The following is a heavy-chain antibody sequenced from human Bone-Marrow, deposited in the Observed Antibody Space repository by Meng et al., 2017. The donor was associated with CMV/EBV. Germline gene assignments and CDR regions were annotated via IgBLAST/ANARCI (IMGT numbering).Heavy chain of an antibody. CDR3: VKDLVGAAAGHFDY. D-gene: IGHD1-26*01. Sequence: GESLKISCAASGFTFSSYAMHWVRQAPGKGLDGVAITWYDETKKFYGDSVKGRFTISRDDSKNTVFLQMNSLTAEDTAVYYCVKDLVGAAAGHFDYWGQGTLVTVSS. V-gene: IGHV3-33*06. CDR1: GFTFSSYA. J-gene: IGHJ4*02. CDR2: TWYDETKK.